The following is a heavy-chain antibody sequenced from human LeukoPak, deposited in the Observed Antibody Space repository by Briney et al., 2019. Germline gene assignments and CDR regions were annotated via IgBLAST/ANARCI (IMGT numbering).Heavy chain of an antibody. D-gene: IGHD3-22*01. CDR1: GFTFSSYS. Sequence: GGSLRLSCAASGFTFSSYSMNWVRQAPGKGLEWVSSISSSSSYIYYADSVKGRFTISRDNAKNSLYLQMNSLRAEDAAVYYCARGLTITMIAVGAWGQGTPVTVSS. CDR3: ARGLTITMIAVGA. V-gene: IGHV3-21*01. CDR2: ISSSSSYI. J-gene: IGHJ5*02.